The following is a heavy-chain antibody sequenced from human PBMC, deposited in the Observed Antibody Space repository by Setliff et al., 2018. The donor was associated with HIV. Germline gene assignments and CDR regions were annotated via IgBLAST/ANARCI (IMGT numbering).Heavy chain of an antibody. Sequence: GESLKISCAASGFTFSSYGMNWVRQAPGKGLEWVSSISDTSSFKYYADSVKGRFTVSRDNAKNSLYLQMDSLRAEDTAVYYCARAPAAAVFGAWGQGTLVTVS. CDR3: ARAPAAAVFGA. V-gene: IGHV3-21*01. CDR2: ISDTSSFK. D-gene: IGHD6-13*01. CDR1: GFTFSSYG. J-gene: IGHJ5*02.